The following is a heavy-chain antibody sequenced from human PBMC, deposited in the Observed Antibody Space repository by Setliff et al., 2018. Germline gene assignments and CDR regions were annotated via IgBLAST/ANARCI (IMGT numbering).Heavy chain of an antibody. CDR1: GFTFSSYS. V-gene: IGHV3-48*04. Sequence: PGGSLRLSCAASGFTFSSYSMNWVRQAPGKGLEWVSYISSSSSTIYYADSVKGRFTISRDNAKSSLYLQMNSLRAEDTAVYYCARKSGSYYFNAFDLWGQGTMVTVSS. CDR3: ARKSGSYYFNAFDL. CDR2: ISSSSSTI. D-gene: IGHD1-26*01. J-gene: IGHJ3*01.